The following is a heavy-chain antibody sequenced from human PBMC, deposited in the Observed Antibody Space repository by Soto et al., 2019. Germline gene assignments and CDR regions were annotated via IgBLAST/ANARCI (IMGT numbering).Heavy chain of an antibody. D-gene: IGHD3-3*01. CDR3: ARWAEPPSYYDFWSGLDY. V-gene: IGHV4-4*03. CDR2: IYHSGST. CDR1: GGSISSSNW. Sequence: LRRTLSLTCAVSGGSISSSNWWSWVRQPPGKGLEWIGEIYHSGSTNYNPSLKSRVTISVDKSKNQFSLKLSSVTAADTAVYYCARWAEPPSYYDFWSGLDYWGQGTLVTVSS. J-gene: IGHJ4*02.